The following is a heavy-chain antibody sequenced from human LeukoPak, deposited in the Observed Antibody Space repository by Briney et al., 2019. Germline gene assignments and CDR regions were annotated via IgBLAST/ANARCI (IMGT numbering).Heavy chain of an antibody. J-gene: IGHJ4*02. CDR3: AKDPLLRFLEWLPYYFDY. CDR2: IRYDGSNK. D-gene: IGHD3-3*01. CDR1: GFNFSCYG. V-gene: IGHV3-30*02. Sequence: GGSLRLFRASSGFNFSCYGMHLVRQAPGKGLEWVAFIRYDGSNKYYADSVKGRFTISRDNSKNTLYLQMNSLRAEDTAVYYCAKDPLLRFLEWLPYYFDYWGQGTLVTVSS.